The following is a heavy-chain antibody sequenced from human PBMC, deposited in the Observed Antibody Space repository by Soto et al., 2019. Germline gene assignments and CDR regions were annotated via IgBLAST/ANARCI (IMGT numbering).Heavy chain of an antibody. CDR1: GFTGSSNY. V-gene: IGHV3-66*01. D-gene: IGHD3-22*01. Sequence: LRLSCAASGFTGSSNYMSWVRQAPGKGLEWVSVIYSGGSTYYADSVKGRFTISRDNSKNTLYLQMNSLRAEDTAVYYCARASRNYYDSSGYLYYFDYWGQGTLVTVSS. J-gene: IGHJ4*02. CDR3: ARASRNYYDSSGYLYYFDY. CDR2: IYSGGST.